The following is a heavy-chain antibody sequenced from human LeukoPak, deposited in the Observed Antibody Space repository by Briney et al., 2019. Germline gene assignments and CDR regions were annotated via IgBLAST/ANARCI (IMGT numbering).Heavy chain of an antibody. CDR3: ASQTHDYVWGSYRD. CDR2: ISWNSGSI. V-gene: IGHV3-9*01. Sequence: GGSLRLSCAASGFTFDDYAMHWVRQAPGKGLEWVSGISWNSGSIGYADSVKGRFTISRDNAKNSLYLQMNSLRAEDTAVYYCASQTHDYVWGSYRDWGQGTLVTVSS. D-gene: IGHD3-16*02. CDR1: GFTFDDYA. J-gene: IGHJ4*02.